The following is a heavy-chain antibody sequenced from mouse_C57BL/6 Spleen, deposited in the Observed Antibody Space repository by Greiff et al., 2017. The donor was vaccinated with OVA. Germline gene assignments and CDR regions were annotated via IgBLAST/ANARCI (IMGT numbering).Heavy chain of an antibody. CDR1: GYTFTDYE. D-gene: IGHD2-1*01. V-gene: IGHV1-15*01. CDR3: TRSGNPYWYFDV. CDR2: IDPETGGT. J-gene: IGHJ1*03. Sequence: QVQLQQSGAELVRPGASVTLSCTASGYTFTDYEMHWVKQTPVHGLEWIGAIDPETGGTAYNQKFKGKAILTADKSSSTAYMELRSLTSEDSAVEYCTRSGNPYWYFDVWGTGTTVTVSS.